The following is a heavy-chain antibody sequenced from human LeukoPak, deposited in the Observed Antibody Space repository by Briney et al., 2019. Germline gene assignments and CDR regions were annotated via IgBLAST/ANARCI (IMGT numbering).Heavy chain of an antibody. D-gene: IGHD6-13*01. CDR2: ISGSGRST. CDR3: AKDLRGEDHSSWFSD. CDR1: GFTFSGYA. J-gene: IGHJ4*02. Sequence: PGGSLRLSCAASGFTFSGYAMSWVRQAPGKGLEWVYGISGSGRSTYYADSVKGRFTISRDNSKNTVYLQMNSLGADDTAVYYCAKDLRGEDHSSWFSDWGQGTLVTVSS. V-gene: IGHV3-23*01.